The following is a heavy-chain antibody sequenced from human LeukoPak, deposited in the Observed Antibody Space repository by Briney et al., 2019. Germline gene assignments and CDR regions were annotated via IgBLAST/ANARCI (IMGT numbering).Heavy chain of an antibody. D-gene: IGHD2-15*01. Sequence: GASVKVSCKASGGTFSSYAISWVRQAPGQGLEWMGIINPSDGSTNYAQKFQGRVTMTRDMSTSTVYMELSSLRSEDTAVYYCARSGCSGGTCFFDYWGQGTLVTVFS. J-gene: IGHJ4*02. CDR2: INPSDGST. V-gene: IGHV1-46*01. CDR3: ARSGCSGGTCFFDY. CDR1: GGTFSSYA.